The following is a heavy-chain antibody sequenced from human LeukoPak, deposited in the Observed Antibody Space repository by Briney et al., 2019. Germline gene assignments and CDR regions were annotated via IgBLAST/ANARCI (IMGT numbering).Heavy chain of an antibody. CDR2: INPSGGST. Sequence: ASVKVSCKASGYTFTSYYMHWVRQAPGQGLEWMGIINPSGGSTSYAQKFQGWVTMTRDTSTSTAYMELRSLRSDDTAVYYCAKVKVAGVTSPLDIWGQGTMVTVSS. V-gene: IGHV1-46*01. CDR1: GYTFTSYY. J-gene: IGHJ3*02. D-gene: IGHD6-19*01. CDR3: AKVKVAGVTSPLDI.